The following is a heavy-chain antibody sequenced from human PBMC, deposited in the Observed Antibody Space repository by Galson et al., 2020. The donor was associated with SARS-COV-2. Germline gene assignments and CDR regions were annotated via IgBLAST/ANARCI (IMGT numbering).Heavy chain of an antibody. D-gene: IGHD2-21*01. CDR2: IRSNSEYI. CDR1: GFTFNSYT. Sequence: GGSLRLSCEVSGFTFNSYTMTCVRQAPGKGPESLSSIRSNSEYIHYEDSLKGRFTISRDNARNSLYMQMNSLRAEDTAVYYCVREALWAMFGMDVWGQGTTVTVSS. CDR3: VREALWAMFGMDV. V-gene: IGHV3-21*01. J-gene: IGHJ6*02.